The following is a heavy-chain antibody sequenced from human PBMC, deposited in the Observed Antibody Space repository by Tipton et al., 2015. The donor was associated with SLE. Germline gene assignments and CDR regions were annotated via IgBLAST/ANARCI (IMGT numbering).Heavy chain of an antibody. D-gene: IGHD2-15*01. V-gene: IGHV4-61*09. J-gene: IGHJ3*02. Sequence: TLSLTCTVTGVSITSDSYYWTWIRQPAGKGLEWIGHIYTTGSTNYNPSRKSRVTFSLDTSKNHFSLRLSSVTAADTAVYFCARAPAYCSGGTCYSGAPDIWGQGTMVTVSS. CDR2: IYTTGST. CDR3: ARAPAYCSGGTCYSGAPDI. CDR1: GVSITSDSYY.